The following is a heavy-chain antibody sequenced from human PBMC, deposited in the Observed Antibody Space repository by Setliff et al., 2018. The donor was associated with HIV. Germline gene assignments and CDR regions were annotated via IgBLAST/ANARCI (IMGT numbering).Heavy chain of an antibody. V-gene: IGHV4-61*09. CDR2: IYTSGST. D-gene: IGHD2-8*01. Sequence: TLSLTCTVSGGSISSGSYYWSWIRQPAGKGLEWIGHIYTSGSTNYNPSLKSRVTISVDTSKNQFSLKLSSVTAADTAVYYCARDWEYCTNGVCYGWFDPWGRGTLVTVSS. CDR3: ARDWEYCTNGVCYGWFDP. J-gene: IGHJ5*02. CDR1: GGSISSGSYY.